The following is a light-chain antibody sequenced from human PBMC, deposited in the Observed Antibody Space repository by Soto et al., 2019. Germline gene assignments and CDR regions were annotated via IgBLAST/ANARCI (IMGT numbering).Light chain of an antibody. J-gene: IGKJ5*01. Sequence: EIVLTQSPDTLSLSPGDRATLSCRASQSINNYLAWYQQKPGQAPRLLIYDGSNRATGIPARFSGSGSGTDFTLTISSLEPEDFAVYYCQQRSDWPPITFGQGTRLEI. CDR1: QSINNY. V-gene: IGKV3-11*01. CDR2: DGS. CDR3: QQRSDWPPIT.